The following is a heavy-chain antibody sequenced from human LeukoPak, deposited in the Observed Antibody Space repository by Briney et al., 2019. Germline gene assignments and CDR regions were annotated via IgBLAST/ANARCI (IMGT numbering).Heavy chain of an antibody. D-gene: IGHD3-16*02. CDR3: ASTNYDYVWGSYRSDY. V-gene: IGHV4-39*01. CDR2: IYYSGST. J-gene: IGHJ4*02. Sequence: SETLSLTCTVSGGSISSSSYYWSWIRQPPGKGLEWIGSIYYSGSTYYNPSLKSRVTISVDTSKNQFSLKLSSVTAADTAVYYCASTNYDYVWGSYRSDYWGQGTLVTVSS. CDR1: GGSISSSSYY.